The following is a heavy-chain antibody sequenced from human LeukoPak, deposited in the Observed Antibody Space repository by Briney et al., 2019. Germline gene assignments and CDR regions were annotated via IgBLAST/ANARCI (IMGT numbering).Heavy chain of an antibody. CDR1: GGSISSSSYY. V-gene: IGHV4-39*07. J-gene: IGHJ4*02. CDR3: ARDPYYYDSSGYNSFDY. Sequence: PSETLSLTCTVSGGSISSSSYYWGWIRQPPGKGLEWIGSIYYSGSTYYNPSLKSRVTISVDTSKNQFSLKLSSVTAADTAVYYCARDPYYYDSSGYNSFDYWGQGTPVTVSS. D-gene: IGHD3-22*01. CDR2: IYYSGST.